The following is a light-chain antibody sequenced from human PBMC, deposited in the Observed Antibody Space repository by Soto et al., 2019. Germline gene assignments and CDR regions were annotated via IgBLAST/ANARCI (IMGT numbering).Light chain of an antibody. CDR3: SSYTSSSTLV. CDR1: SHDVGAYDY. V-gene: IGLV2-14*01. Sequence: QSVVTQPASVSGSPGQSITISCTGTSHDVGAYDYVAWYQQHPGKAPKVMIYEVTNRPSGVSNRFSGSKSGNTASLTISGLQAEDEADYYCSSYTSSSTLVFGGGTKLTVL. J-gene: IGLJ3*02. CDR2: EVT.